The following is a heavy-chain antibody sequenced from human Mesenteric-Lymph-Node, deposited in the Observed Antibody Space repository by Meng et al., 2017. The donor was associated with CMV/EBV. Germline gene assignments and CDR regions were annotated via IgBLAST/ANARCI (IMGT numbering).Heavy chain of an antibody. Sequence: GGSLRLSCAASGFPFSSYGMHWVRQAPGKGLEWVAFIRYDGSNKYYADSVKGRFTISRDNSKNTLYLQMNSLRAEDTAVYYCAKGDRSSSSLGYWGQGTLVTVSS. CDR1: GFPFSSYG. CDR3: AKGDRSSSSLGY. J-gene: IGHJ4*02. V-gene: IGHV3-30*02. CDR2: IRYDGSNK. D-gene: IGHD6-6*01.